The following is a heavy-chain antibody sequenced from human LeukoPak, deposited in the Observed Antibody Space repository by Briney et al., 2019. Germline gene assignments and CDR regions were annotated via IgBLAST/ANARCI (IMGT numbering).Heavy chain of an antibody. CDR1: GFTVTNYY. V-gene: IGHV3-66*01. CDR3: TRDPDG. CDR2: IYSGGDT. Sequence: GGSLRLSCAASGFTVTNYYMSWVRQAPGKGLEWVSVIYSGGDTFHADSVKGRFTLSRDNSKNILYLQMNSLRAEDTAVYYCTRDPDGWGQGTLDTVSS. J-gene: IGHJ4*02.